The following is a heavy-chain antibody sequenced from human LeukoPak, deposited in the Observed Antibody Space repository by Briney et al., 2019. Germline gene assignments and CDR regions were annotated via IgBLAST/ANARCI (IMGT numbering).Heavy chain of an antibody. D-gene: IGHD6-19*01. CDR3: ARVDGYSSGLDAFDI. CDR1: GFTFSSYW. Sequence: GSLRLSCAASGFTFSSYWMSWVRQAPGKGLEWVANIKQDGSEKYYVDSVKGRFTISRDNAKNSLYLQMNSLRAEDTAVYYCARVDGYSSGLDAFDIWGQGTMVTVSP. J-gene: IGHJ3*02. V-gene: IGHV3-7*01. CDR2: IKQDGSEK.